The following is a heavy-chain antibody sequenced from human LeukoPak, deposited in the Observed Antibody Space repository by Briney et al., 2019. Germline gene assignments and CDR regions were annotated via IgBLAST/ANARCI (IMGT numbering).Heavy chain of an antibody. D-gene: IGHD3-22*01. J-gene: IGHJ4*02. CDR2: INPNSGGT. V-gene: IGHV1-2*02. Sequence: ASEKVSCKASGYTFTGYYMHWVRQAPGQGLEWMGWINPNSGGTNYAQKFQGRVTMTRDTSISTAYMELSRLRSDDTAVYYCARNFYFDSSGYYHYWGQGTLVTVSS. CDR1: GYTFTGYY. CDR3: ARNFYFDSSGYYHY.